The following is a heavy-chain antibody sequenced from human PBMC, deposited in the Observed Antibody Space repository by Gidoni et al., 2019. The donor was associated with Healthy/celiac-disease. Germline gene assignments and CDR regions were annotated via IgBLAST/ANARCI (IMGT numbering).Heavy chain of an antibody. D-gene: IGHD2-15*01. CDR1: GFTFVSYE. J-gene: IGHJ6*02. Sequence: EVQLVESGGGLVQPGGSLRLSCAASGFTFVSYEMNWVRQAPGKGLAWVSYISSSGSTVYYADSGKVRFTIYRDNAKNSLYLQMNSLRAEDTAVYYCASEYCSGGSCYLGYYYGMDVWGQGTTVTVSS. CDR3: ASEYCSGGSCYLGYYYGMDV. V-gene: IGHV3-48*03. CDR2: ISSSGSTV.